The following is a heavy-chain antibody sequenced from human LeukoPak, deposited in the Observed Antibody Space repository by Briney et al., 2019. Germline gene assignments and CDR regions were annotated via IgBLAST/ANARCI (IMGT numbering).Heavy chain of an antibody. CDR1: GFSFSNYW. D-gene: IGHD3-10*01. J-gene: IGHJ4*02. CDR2: ISENGRAK. Sequence: PGGSLRLSCAASGFSFSNYWMSWVRQAPGKGLEWVASISENGRAKPYVASVRGRFTISRDNAKNSLYLQMNSLRTEDTAVYYCARERRYYGSGSSPDYWGQGTLVTVSS. V-gene: IGHV3-7*01. CDR3: ARERRYYGSGSSPDY.